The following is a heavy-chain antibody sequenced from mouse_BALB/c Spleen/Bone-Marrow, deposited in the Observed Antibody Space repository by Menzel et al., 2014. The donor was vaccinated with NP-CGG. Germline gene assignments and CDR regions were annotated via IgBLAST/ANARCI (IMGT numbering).Heavy chain of an antibody. J-gene: IGHJ3*01. V-gene: IGHV3-2*02. Sequence: EVQLQQSGPGLVKPSQSLSPTCTVTGCSITSDYAWNWIRQFPGDKLEWMGYINYSGFTTYNPSLKSRISIIRDTSKNQFFLQLNSVTTEDTATYYCAREDNYAFAYWGQGTLVTVSA. CDR1: GCSITSDYA. D-gene: IGHD1-3*01. CDR3: AREDNYAFAY. CDR2: INYSGFT.